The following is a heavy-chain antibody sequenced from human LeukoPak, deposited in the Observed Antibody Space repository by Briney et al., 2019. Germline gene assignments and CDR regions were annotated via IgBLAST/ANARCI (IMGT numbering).Heavy chain of an antibody. CDR1: GFTFSTYW. J-gene: IGHJ5*01. Sequence: GGSLRLSCAASGFTFSTYWMHWVRQAPGKGLVWVSRVNGDGSSTTYADSVKGRSTISRDNSKNTVYLEMNSLRAEDTAVYYCAKDSTGYSSSWYDSWGQGTLVTVSS. V-gene: IGHV3-74*01. CDR2: VNGDGSST. CDR3: AKDSTGYSSSWYDS. D-gene: IGHD6-13*01.